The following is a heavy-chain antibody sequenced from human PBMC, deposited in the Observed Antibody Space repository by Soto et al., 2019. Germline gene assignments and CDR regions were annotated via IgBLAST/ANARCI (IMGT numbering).Heavy chain of an antibody. Sequence: GESLKISCKGSGYTFTNYWIGWVRQMPGKGLEWMGIIYPGDSDTKYNPSFQGQVTISADKSITTTYLQWSSLKASDTAIYYCASSIFYYGMDVWGQGTTVTVSS. J-gene: IGHJ6*02. CDR3: ASSIFYYGMDV. CDR1: GYTFTNYW. V-gene: IGHV5-51*01. CDR2: IYPGDSDT.